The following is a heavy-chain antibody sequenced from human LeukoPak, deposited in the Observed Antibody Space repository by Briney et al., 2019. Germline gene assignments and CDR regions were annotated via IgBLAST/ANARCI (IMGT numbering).Heavy chain of an antibody. CDR1: GFAFSTYE. CDR3: ARGDPHADL. V-gene: IGHV3-48*03. Sequence: EGSLRLSCAASGFAFSTYEMSWVRQAPGKGLEWIADITISGHTKNYADSVKGRFTISRDNARSSLYLQMNSLRVEDTGVFYCARGDPHADLWGQGTLVTVSS. J-gene: IGHJ5*02. CDR2: ITISGHTK.